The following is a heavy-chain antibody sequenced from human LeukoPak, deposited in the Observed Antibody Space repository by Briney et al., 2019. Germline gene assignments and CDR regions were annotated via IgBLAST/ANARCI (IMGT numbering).Heavy chain of an antibody. D-gene: IGHD6-19*01. Sequence: SETLSLTCTVSGGSISSYYWSWVRQPPGKGLEWIGYIYYSGTTNYNPSLKSRVTISVDTAKNQFSLKLNSVTAADTAVYYCARGTSSGWYGFDSWGQGTLVTVSS. CDR3: ARGTSSGWYGFDS. V-gene: IGHV4-59*01. CDR1: GGSISSYY. J-gene: IGHJ4*02. CDR2: IYYSGTT.